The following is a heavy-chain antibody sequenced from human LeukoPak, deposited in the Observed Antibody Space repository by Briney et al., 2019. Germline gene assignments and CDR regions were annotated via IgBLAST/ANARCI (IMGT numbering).Heavy chain of an antibody. CDR3: ARGSTVAASSGYYYYYYMDV. D-gene: IGHD3-22*01. CDR1: EFTFSSYE. CDR2: ISSSGSTI. Sequence: GGSLRLSCAASEFTFSSYEMNWVRQAPGKGLEWVSYISSSGSTIYYADSVKGRFTISRDNAKNSLYLQMNSLRAEDTAVYYCARGSTVAASSGYYYYYYMDVWGKGTTVTISS. J-gene: IGHJ6*03. V-gene: IGHV3-48*03.